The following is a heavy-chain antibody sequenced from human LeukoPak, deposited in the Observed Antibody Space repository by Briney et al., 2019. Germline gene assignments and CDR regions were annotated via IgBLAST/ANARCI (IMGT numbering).Heavy chain of an antibody. D-gene: IGHD1-7*01. CDR3: ARERYNWNYAFDY. CDR1: GFTFSSYS. Sequence: GGSLRLSCAASGFTFSSYSMNWVRQAPEKGLEWVSSISSSSGYIYYADSVKGRFTISRDNAKNSLYLHLNSLRAEDTAVYYCARERYNWNYAFDYWGQGTLVTVSS. V-gene: IGHV3-21*01. CDR2: ISSSSGYI. J-gene: IGHJ4*02.